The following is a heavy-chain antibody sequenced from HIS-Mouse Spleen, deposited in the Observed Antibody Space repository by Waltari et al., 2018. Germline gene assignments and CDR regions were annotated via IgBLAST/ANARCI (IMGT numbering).Heavy chain of an antibody. CDR3: AREIPYSSSWYDWYFDL. Sequence: QLQLQESGPGLVKPSETLSLTCTVPGGSSSSSSYYWRWIRQPPGKGLEWIGSIYYSGSTYYNPSLKSRVTISVDTSKNQFSLKLSSVTAADTAVYYCAREIPYSSSWYDWYFDLWGRGTLVTVSS. J-gene: IGHJ2*01. D-gene: IGHD6-13*01. V-gene: IGHV4-39*07. CDR1: GGSSSSSSYY. CDR2: IYYSGST.